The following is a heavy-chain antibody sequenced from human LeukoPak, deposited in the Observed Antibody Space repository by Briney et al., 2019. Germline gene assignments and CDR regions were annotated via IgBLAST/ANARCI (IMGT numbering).Heavy chain of an antibody. CDR1: GGSISSSYYY. V-gene: IGHV4-39*01. CDR2: IYYSGST. CDR3: ARHRAATGDFDY. D-gene: IGHD6-13*01. Sequence: SETLSLTCTVSGGSISSSYYYWGWIRHPTGKGLEWIGSIYYSGSTYYNPSLKSRFTISVDTSKNQFSLKLNSVTAADTAVYYCARHRAATGDFDYWGQGTLVTVSS. J-gene: IGHJ4*02.